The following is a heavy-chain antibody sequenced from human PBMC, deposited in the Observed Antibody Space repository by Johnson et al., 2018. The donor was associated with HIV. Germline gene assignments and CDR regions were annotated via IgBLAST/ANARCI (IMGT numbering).Heavy chain of an antibody. Sequence: VQLVESGGGVVQPGRSLRLSCAASGFTFSSYAMHWVRQAPGKGLEWVAVISYDGSNKYYADSVKGRFTISRDNSKNTLYLQMNSRRAEDTAVYYCAKDWGERYFDWTYDAFDIWGQGTMVTVSS. CDR2: ISYDGSNK. D-gene: IGHD3-9*01. J-gene: IGHJ3*02. V-gene: IGHV3-30*04. CDR1: GFTFSSYA. CDR3: AKDWGERYFDWTYDAFDI.